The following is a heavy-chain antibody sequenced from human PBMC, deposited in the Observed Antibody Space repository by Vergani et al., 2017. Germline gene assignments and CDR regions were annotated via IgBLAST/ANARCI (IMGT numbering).Heavy chain of an antibody. D-gene: IGHD6-19*01. CDR1: GFTFSSYA. J-gene: IGHJ4*02. V-gene: IGHV3-23*01. CDR3: AKERQWLVRRPPFYFDY. Sequence: EVQLLESGGGLVQPGGSLRLSCAASGFTFSSYAMSWVRQAPGKGLEWVSAISGSGGSTYYADFVKGRFTISSENSKNKLYLQMNSLRAEDTAVYYCAKERQWLVRRPPFYFDYWGQGTLVTVSS. CDR2: ISGSGGST.